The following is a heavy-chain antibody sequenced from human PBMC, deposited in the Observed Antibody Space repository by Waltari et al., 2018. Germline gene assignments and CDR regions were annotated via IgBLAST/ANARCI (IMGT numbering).Heavy chain of an antibody. CDR1: GYSISSGYY. CDR2: IYYSGST. CDR3: ARMGGRGTGGVWREY. V-gene: IGHV4-61*01. D-gene: IGHD2-8*02. Sequence: QVQLQESGPGLVKPSETLSLTCAVSGYSISSGYYWGWIRQPPGKGLEWIGYIYYSGSTNYNPSLKSRVTISVDTSKNQFSLKLSSVTAADTAVYYCARMGGRGTGGVWREYWGQGTLVTVSS. J-gene: IGHJ4*02.